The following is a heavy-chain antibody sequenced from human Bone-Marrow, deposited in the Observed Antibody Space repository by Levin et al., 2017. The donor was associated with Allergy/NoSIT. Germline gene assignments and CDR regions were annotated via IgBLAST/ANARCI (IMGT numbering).Heavy chain of an antibody. V-gene: IGHV3-11*01. D-gene: IGHD6-19*01. J-gene: IGHJ5*01. CDR2: ISNYGTTI. CDR3: ARVGSLFQLDS. CDR1: GFIFSDFY. Sequence: GESLKISCAASGFIFSDFYMGWIRQAPGKGLEWLSFISNYGTTINYADSVKGRFTISRDNARNSLYLQMNSLRPEDTALYYCARVGSLFQLDSWGQGALVTVSS.